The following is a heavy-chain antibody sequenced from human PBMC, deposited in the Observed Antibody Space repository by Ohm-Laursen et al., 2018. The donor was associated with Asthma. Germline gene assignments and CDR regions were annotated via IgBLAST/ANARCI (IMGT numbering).Heavy chain of an antibody. CDR2: IIPFFGTA. CDR1: GGTFSSYA. J-gene: IGHJ6*02. CDR3: ARGSLLEWLPNRSYYYYYYGMDV. Sequence: GASVKVSCNASGGTFSSYAISWVRQAPGQGLEWMGGIIPFFGTANYAQKFQGRVTITTDESTSTAYMELSSLRSEDTAVYYCARGSLLEWLPNRSYYYYYYGMDVWGQGTTVTVSS. D-gene: IGHD3-3*01. V-gene: IGHV1-69*05.